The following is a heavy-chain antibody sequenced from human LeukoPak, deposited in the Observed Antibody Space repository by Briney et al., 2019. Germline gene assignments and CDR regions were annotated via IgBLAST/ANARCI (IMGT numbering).Heavy chain of an antibody. CDR2: ISYDGSNK. CDR1: GFTFSSYA. CDR3: ARVETIRGYSGLVFDY. Sequence: GRSLRLSCAASGFTFSSYAMHWVRQAPGKGLEWVAVISYDGSNKYYADSVKGRFTISRDTSKNTLYLQMTSLRAEDTAVYYCARVETIRGYSGLVFDYWGQGTPVTVSS. D-gene: IGHD5-12*01. V-gene: IGHV3-30*04. J-gene: IGHJ4*02.